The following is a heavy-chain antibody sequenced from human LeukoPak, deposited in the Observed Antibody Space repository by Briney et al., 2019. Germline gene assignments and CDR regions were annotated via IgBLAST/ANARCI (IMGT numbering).Heavy chain of an antibody. J-gene: IGHJ4*02. CDR3: ARDEAYCGGDCYSFFDY. V-gene: IGHV3-30*04. D-gene: IGHD2-21*02. CDR1: ASTFSSYA. CDR2: ISYDGSNK. Sequence: GGSLRLSCAASASTFSSYAMHWVRQAPGKGQEWAAVISYDGSNKYYADSVKGRFTISRDNSKNTLYLQMNSLRAEDTAVYYCARDEAYCGGDCYSFFDYWGQGTLVTVSS.